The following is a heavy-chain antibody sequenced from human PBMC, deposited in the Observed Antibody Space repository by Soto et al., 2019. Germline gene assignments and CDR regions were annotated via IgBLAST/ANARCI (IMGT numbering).Heavy chain of an antibody. CDR3: ARCPYDILTRFYYFDY. Sequence: QVPLVQSGAEVKKPGSSVKVSCKASGGTFSSYAISWVRQAPGQGLEWMGGIIPIFGTANYAQKFQGRVTITADKSTSTAYMELSSLRSEDTAVYYCARCPYDILTRFYYFDYWGQGTLVTVSS. CDR1: GGTFSSYA. D-gene: IGHD3-9*01. V-gene: IGHV1-69*06. CDR2: IIPIFGTA. J-gene: IGHJ4*02.